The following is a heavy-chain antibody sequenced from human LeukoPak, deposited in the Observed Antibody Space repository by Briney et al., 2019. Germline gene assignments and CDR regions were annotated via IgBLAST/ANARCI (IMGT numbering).Heavy chain of an antibody. CDR2: IYSGGST. D-gene: IGHD2-15*01. J-gene: IGHJ6*02. Sequence: GGSLRLSCAVSGFTFSSNYMSWVRQAPGKGLEWVSVIYSGGSTYYSDSVKGRVNISRDNSKNTLYLQMNSLRAEDTAVYYCARELGYCSGASCYFKYYGMDVWGQGTTVTVFS. V-gene: IGHV3-53*01. CDR1: GFTFSSNY. CDR3: ARELGYCSGASCYFKYYGMDV.